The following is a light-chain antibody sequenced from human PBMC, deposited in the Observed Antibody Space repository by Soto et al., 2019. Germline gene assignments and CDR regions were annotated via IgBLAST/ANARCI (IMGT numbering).Light chain of an antibody. CDR1: QSVLYSSNNKNY. CDR2: WAS. V-gene: IGKV4-1*01. J-gene: IGKJ2*01. Sequence: DIVTTQSPDSLAVSLGERATINCKSSQSVLYSSNNKNYLAWYQQRPGQPPKLLIYWASTRESGVPDRFSGSGSGTDLTLTITSLQAEDVAVYYCQQYESTPPTFGQGTKLEIK. CDR3: QQYESTPPT.